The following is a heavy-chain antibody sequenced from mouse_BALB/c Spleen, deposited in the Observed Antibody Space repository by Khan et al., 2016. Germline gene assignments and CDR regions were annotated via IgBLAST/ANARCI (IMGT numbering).Heavy chain of an antibody. D-gene: IGHD1-1*01. V-gene: IGHV3-6*02. CDR2: ISYDGSN. CDR3: AVLLRSAWFAY. CDR1: GYSITSGYY. Sequence: EVQLQESGPGLVKPSQSLSLTCSVTGYSITSGYYWNWIRQFPGNKLEWMGYISYDGSNNYNPSLKNRISITRDTSKNQFFLKLNSVTTEDTATXCCAVLLRSAWFAYWGQGTLVTVSA. J-gene: IGHJ3*01.